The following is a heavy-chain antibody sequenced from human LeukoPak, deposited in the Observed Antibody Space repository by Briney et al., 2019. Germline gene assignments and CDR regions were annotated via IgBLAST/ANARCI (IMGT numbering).Heavy chain of an antibody. Sequence: PSETLSLTCTVSGGSMSSHYWSWIRQPPGKGLEWLGYISYIGSTNYSPSLKSRVTISVDTSKNQFSLRLSSVTAADTAVYLCPGDQLALNALNIWGQRTMVTVSS. CDR1: GGSMSSHY. V-gene: IGHV4-59*11. D-gene: IGHD1-1*01. CDR3: PGDQLALNALNI. J-gene: IGHJ3*02. CDR2: ISYIGST.